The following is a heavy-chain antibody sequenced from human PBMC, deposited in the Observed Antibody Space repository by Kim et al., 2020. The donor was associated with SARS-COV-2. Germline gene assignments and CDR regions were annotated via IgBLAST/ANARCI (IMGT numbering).Heavy chain of an antibody. V-gene: IGHV4-39*01. Sequence: SETLSLTCTVSGGSISSSSYYWGWIRQPPGKGLEWIGSIYYSGSTYYNPSLKSRVTISVDTSKNQFSLKLSSVTAADTAVYYCARLRVSEQWLPYFDYWGQGTLVTVSS. D-gene: IGHD6-19*01. CDR3: ARLRVSEQWLPYFDY. CDR1: GGSISSSSYY. CDR2: IYYSGST. J-gene: IGHJ4*02.